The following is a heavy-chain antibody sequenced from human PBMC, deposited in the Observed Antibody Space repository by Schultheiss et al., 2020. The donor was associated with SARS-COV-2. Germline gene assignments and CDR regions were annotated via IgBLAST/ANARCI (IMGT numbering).Heavy chain of an antibody. V-gene: IGHV3-11*04. CDR3: ARAPRRYYDSSGYYAYYYYGMDV. D-gene: IGHD3-22*01. Sequence: GGSLRLSCAASGFTFSDYYMSWIRQAPGKGLEWVSYISSSGSTIYYADSVKGRFTISRDNAKNSLYLQMNSLRDEDTAVYYCARAPRRYYDSSGYYAYYYYGMDVWGQGTTVTVSS. CDR2: ISSSGSTI. J-gene: IGHJ6*02. CDR1: GFTFSDYY.